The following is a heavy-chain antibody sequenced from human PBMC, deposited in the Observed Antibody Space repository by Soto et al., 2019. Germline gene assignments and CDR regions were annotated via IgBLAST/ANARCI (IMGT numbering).Heavy chain of an antibody. CDR2: IIPIFGTA. D-gene: IGHD6-13*01. Sequence: QVQLVQSGAEVKKPGSSVKVSCKASGGTFSSYAISWVRQAPGQGLEWRGGIIPIFGTANYAQKFQGRVTITADESTSTAYMELSSLRSEDTAVYYCARASGIAAAGDYYYGMDVWGQGTTVTVSS. V-gene: IGHV1-69*01. CDR1: GGTFSSYA. CDR3: ARASGIAAAGDYYYGMDV. J-gene: IGHJ6*02.